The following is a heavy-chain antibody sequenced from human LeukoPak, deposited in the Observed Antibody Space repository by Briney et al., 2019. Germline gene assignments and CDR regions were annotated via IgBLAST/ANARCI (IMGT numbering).Heavy chain of an antibody. J-gene: IGHJ6*02. V-gene: IGHV6-1*01. CDR3: ARASTNYSYYVMDV. CDR2: TYYRSKWYN. CDR1: GDSVSSNSAA. Sequence: SQTLSLTCAISGDSVSSNSAAWNWIRQSPSRGLEWLGRTYYRSKWYNDYAVSVKSRITINADTSKNQFSLRLNSVTPEDTALYYCARASTNYSYYVMDVWGQGTTVTVSS.